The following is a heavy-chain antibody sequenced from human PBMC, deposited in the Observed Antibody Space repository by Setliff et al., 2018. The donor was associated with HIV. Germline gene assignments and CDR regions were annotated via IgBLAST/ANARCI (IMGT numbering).Heavy chain of an antibody. CDR3: ARDPDTSGWYGHFDY. Sequence: GGSLRLSCAASGFTLANYWMHWVRQAPGKGLEWVALISFDGSNKYYRDSVKGRFTISRDNSKDILYVQMNSLRPDDTAVYYCARDPDTSGWYGHFDYWGQGTPVTVSS. V-gene: IGHV3-30*03. CDR1: GFTLANYW. J-gene: IGHJ4*02. D-gene: IGHD6-19*01. CDR2: ISFDGSNK.